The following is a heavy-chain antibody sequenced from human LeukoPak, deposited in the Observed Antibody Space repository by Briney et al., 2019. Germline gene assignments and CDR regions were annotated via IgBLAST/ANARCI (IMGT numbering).Heavy chain of an antibody. D-gene: IGHD6-19*01. Sequence: SETLSLTCAVYGGSFSGYYWSWIRQPPGKGLEWIGEINHSGSTNYNPSLKSRVTMSVDTSKNQFSLKLSSVTAADTAVYYCARCYSSGWYSFDPWGQGTLVTVSS. CDR2: INHSGST. CDR1: GGSFSGYY. CDR3: ARCYSSGWYSFDP. V-gene: IGHV4-34*01. J-gene: IGHJ5*02.